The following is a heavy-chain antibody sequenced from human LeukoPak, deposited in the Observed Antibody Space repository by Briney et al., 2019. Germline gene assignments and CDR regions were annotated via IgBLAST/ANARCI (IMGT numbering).Heavy chain of an antibody. J-gene: IGHJ6*02. V-gene: IGHV1-8*01. CDR1: GYTFTSFD. Sequence: ASVTVSCKASGYTFTSFDINWVRQATGQGLEWMGWMNPNSGNTGYAQKFQGRVTMTRNTSISTAYMELSSLRSEDTAVYYCARTHDILTGYPYGMDVWGQGTTVTVSS. CDR2: MNPNSGNT. CDR3: ARTHDILTGYPYGMDV. D-gene: IGHD3-9*01.